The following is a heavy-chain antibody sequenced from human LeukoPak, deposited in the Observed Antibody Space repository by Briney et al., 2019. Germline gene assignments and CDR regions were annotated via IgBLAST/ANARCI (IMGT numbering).Heavy chain of an antibody. Sequence: GGSLRLSCAASGFTVSSNYMSWVRQAPGKGLEWVSVIYSGGSTYYADSVKGRLTISRDNSKNTLYLQMNSLRAEDTAVYYCARDGYGGNSYFDYWGQGTLVTVSS. D-gene: IGHD4-23*01. J-gene: IGHJ4*02. CDR3: ARDGYGGNSYFDY. CDR2: IYSGGST. V-gene: IGHV3-53*01. CDR1: GFTVSSNY.